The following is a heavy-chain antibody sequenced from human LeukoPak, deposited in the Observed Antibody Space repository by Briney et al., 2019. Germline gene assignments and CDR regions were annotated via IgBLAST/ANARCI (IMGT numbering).Heavy chain of an antibody. J-gene: IGHJ6*02. Sequence: SETLSLTCTVSGGSISSSSYYWGWIRQPPGKGLEWIGSIYYSGSTYYNPSLKSRVTISVDTSKNQFSLKLSSVTAADTAVYYCARLTDCSSTSCYHYYYGMDVWGQGTTVTVSS. D-gene: IGHD2-2*01. CDR1: GGSISSSSYY. V-gene: IGHV4-39*01. CDR3: ARLTDCSSTSCYHYYYGMDV. CDR2: IYYSGST.